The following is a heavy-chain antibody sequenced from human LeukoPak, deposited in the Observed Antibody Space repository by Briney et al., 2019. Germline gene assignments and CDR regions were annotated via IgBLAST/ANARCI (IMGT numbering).Heavy chain of an antibody. V-gene: IGHV1-18*01. CDR1: GYTFTNYG. D-gene: IGHD3-22*01. CDR2: ISAYNGHT. J-gene: IGHJ3*02. Sequence: KPGASVKVSCKASGYTFTNYGISWVRQAPGQGLEWMGWISAYNGHTNSAQRLQGRVPLTTDTSTNTAYMELRSLRSDDTAVYYCTRALYYDSGGYYTDAFDIWGQGTMVTVSS. CDR3: TRALYYDSGGYYTDAFDI.